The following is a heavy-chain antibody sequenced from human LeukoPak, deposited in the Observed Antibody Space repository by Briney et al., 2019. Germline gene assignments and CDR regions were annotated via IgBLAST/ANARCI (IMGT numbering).Heavy chain of an antibody. CDR3: ARDVYDIVGSGNYYYYYMDV. Sequence: ASVKVSCKASGYTFTGYYMHWVRQAPGQGLEWMGWINPNSGGTNYAQKFQGRVTMTRDTSISTAYMELSRLRSDDTAVYYCARDVYDIVGSGNYYYYYMDVWGKGTTVTVSS. CDR2: INPNSGGT. V-gene: IGHV1-2*02. J-gene: IGHJ6*03. CDR1: GYTFTGYY. D-gene: IGHD2-15*01.